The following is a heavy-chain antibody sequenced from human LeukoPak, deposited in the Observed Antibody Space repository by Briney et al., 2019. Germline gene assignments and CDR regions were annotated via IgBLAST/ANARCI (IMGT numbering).Heavy chain of an antibody. D-gene: IGHD3-10*01. CDR1: GGSISTYY. Sequence: SETLSLTCTVSGGSISTYYWSWIRQPPGKGLEWIGYIYYSGNTNYNPSLKSRVTISVGTSKNQFSLKLSSVTAADTAVYYCARTSITMVRGVIINRLFDYWGQGTLVTVSS. CDR2: IYYSGNT. J-gene: IGHJ4*02. CDR3: ARTSITMVRGVIINRLFDY. V-gene: IGHV4-59*01.